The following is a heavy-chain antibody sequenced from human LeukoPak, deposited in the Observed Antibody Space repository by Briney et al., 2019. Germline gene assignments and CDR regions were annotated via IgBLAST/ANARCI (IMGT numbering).Heavy chain of an antibody. CDR1: GYTLSVLP. D-gene: IGHD2-2*02. J-gene: IGHJ3*02. V-gene: IGHV1-24*01. CDR3: ATRTVPTAIHSAFDI. CDR2: YEPEDGET. Sequence: ASVTVSFTSSGYTLSVLPIHWVRQAPGKGVEWMGGYEPEDGETFYTQEFQGRVTMTEDISTDTAYMELSSLRSDDTAMYYCATRTVPTAIHSAFDIWGQGTMVTVSS.